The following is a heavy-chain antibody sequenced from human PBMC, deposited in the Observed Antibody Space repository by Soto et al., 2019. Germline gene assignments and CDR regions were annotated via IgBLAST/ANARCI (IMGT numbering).Heavy chain of an antibody. Sequence: ASVKVSCKASGYTFTGYYIHWVRQAPGQGLEWMGWINPNNGDTNYARKLQGRVTMTRDASTSTAYMEMSSLTFDDTAVYYCARHSGYDYVFAYWGQGTLVTVSS. CDR1: GYTFTGYY. J-gene: IGHJ4*02. D-gene: IGHD5-12*01. V-gene: IGHV1-2*02. CDR3: ARHSGYDYVFAY. CDR2: INPNNGDT.